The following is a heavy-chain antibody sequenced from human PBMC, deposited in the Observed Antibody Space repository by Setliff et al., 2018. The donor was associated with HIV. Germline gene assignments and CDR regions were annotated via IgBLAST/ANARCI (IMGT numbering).Heavy chain of an antibody. CDR3: ARAHFLVAMTRNWFDP. V-gene: IGHV1-2*06. Sequence: ASVKVSCKASGYMFSGFHMHWVRQAAGQGLEWIGRINPKSGVADYLKKFQGRVTMTTDTSTNTAHMELIRPRFDDTAVYYCARAHFLVAMTRNWFDPWGQGTLVTVSS. CDR2: INPKSGVA. D-gene: IGHD5-12*01. J-gene: IGHJ5*02. CDR1: GYMFSGFH.